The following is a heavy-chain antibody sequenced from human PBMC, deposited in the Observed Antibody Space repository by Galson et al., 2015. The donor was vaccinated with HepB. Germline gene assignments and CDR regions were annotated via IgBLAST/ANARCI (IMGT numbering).Heavy chain of an antibody. CDR1: GFTFSSYT. J-gene: IGHJ4*02. Sequence: SLRLSCAASGFTFSSYTMNWVRQTPGKGLQWLSYISTNGATIHYADSVKGRFTISRDNAKNSLYLQMKSLTAEDTASYYCARELRYCSKVSCYTPLDYWGPGTLVTVSS. CDR2: ISTNGATI. CDR3: ARELRYCSKVSCYTPLDY. V-gene: IGHV3-48*04. D-gene: IGHD2-2*02.